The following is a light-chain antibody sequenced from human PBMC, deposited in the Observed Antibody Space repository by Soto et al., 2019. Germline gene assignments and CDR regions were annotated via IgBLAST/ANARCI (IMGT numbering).Light chain of an antibody. CDR3: QQYNSYWT. CDR2: DAY. J-gene: IGKJ1*01. Sequence: IQMTQSPSALSASVGDRVTLTCRASESISTWLAWYQQKPGKAPKLLIHDAYNLRSGVPSRFSGSGSGTEFTLTISSLQPDDFATYYCQQYNSYWTFGQGTKVEI. V-gene: IGKV1-5*01. CDR1: ESISTW.